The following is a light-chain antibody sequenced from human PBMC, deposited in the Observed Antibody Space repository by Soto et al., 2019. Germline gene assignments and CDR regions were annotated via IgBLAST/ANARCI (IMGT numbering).Light chain of an antibody. CDR2: EVT. CDR3: SSYTRSRTRV. CDR1: SSDVGNYNL. V-gene: IGLV2-14*02. J-gene: IGLJ1*01. Sequence: QSVLTQPASVSGSPGQSITISCTGTSSDVGNYNLVSWYQQHPGKAPRLMIYEVTNRPSGVSNRFSGSKSGNTASLTISGLQAEDEADYYCSSYTRSRTRVFGTGTKVTVL.